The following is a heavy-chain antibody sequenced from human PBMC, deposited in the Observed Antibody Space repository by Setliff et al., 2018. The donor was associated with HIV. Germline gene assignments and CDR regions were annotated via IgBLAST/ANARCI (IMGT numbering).Heavy chain of an antibody. J-gene: IGHJ6*03. CDR1: GYTFTTYS. Sequence: ASVKVSCKVSGYTFTTYSMHWVRQAPGQRLEWMGWLHTGDGRTSYSVKLQGRVSIARDTSASTAYMELSSLRSEDTAVYYCARGLRSSTYYYYYYMDVWGKGTTVTVSS. D-gene: IGHD6-6*01. CDR2: LHTGDGRT. CDR3: ARGLRSSTYYYYYYMDV. V-gene: IGHV1-3*04.